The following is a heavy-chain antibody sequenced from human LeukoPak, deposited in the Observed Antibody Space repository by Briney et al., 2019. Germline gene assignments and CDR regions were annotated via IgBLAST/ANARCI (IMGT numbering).Heavy chain of an antibody. Sequence: SETLSLTCTVSGGSISSYYWSWIRQPPGKGLEWIGYIYYSGSTNYNPSLKSRVTISVDTSKNQFSLKLSSVTAADTAVYYCARAYCSGGSCFLTRYRAFDIWGQGTMVTVSS. D-gene: IGHD2-15*01. J-gene: IGHJ3*02. CDR2: IYYSGST. V-gene: IGHV4-59*12. CDR3: ARAYCSGGSCFLTRYRAFDI. CDR1: GGSISSYY.